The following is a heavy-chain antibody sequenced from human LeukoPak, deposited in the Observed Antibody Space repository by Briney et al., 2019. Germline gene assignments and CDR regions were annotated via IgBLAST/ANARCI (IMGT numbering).Heavy chain of an antibody. CDR3: ARGSCGTSSCSERVRGLDV. CDR1: GFTFSNYD. J-gene: IGHJ6*02. V-gene: IGHV3-13*01. CDR2: FHTAGDT. Sequence: GGSLRLSCVASGFTFSNYDMHWVRQGTGNGLEWVSAFHTAGDTHYAGSVKGRFTVSRDNAENSFYLQMNSLRAGGTAVYFCARGSCGTSSCSERVRGLDVWGPGITVTVSS. D-gene: IGHD3-22*01.